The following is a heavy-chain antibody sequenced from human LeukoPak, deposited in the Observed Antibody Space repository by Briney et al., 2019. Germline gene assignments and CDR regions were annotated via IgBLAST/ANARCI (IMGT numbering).Heavy chain of an antibody. J-gene: IGHJ4*02. CDR1: GFTFSRFG. D-gene: IGHD2-15*01. Sequence: PGGSLRLSCAASGFTFSRFGMHWVRQAPGRGPEWVACVSSDGSKQYYVDSVKGRFTVSRDNSKNTLYLQMNSLRADDSALYCCATEVAEGGPKDYWGQGTLVTVSS. CDR2: VSSDGSKQ. V-gene: IGHV3-30*03. CDR3: ATEVAEGGPKDY.